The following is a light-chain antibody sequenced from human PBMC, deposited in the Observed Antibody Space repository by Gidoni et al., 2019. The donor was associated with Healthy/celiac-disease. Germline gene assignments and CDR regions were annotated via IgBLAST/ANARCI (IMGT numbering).Light chain of an antibody. CDR3: QQRSNWPLT. CDR1: QSVSSY. Sequence: EIVLTQSPATLSLSPGERATLSCRASQSVSSYLAWYQQKPGQAPRLLIYDASNRATGIPARLSGSGSVTAFTLTISSLEPEDFAVYYCQQRSNWPLTFGGGTKVEIK. V-gene: IGKV3-11*01. J-gene: IGKJ4*01. CDR2: DAS.